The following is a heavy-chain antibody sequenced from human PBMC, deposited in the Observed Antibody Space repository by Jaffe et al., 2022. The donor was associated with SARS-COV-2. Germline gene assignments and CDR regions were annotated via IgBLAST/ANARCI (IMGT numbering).Heavy chain of an antibody. D-gene: IGHD4-17*01. Sequence: EVQLVESGGGLVQPGGSLRLSCAASGFTFNLYWMSWVRQAPGKGLEWVANIKQDGSEKYYVDSVKGRFTISRDNAKNSLYLQMNSLRAEDTAVYSCASHDYGDYSSIDYWGQGALVTVSS. CDR2: IKQDGSEK. CDR3: ASHDYGDYSSIDY. CDR1: GFTFNLYW. J-gene: IGHJ4*02. V-gene: IGHV3-7*01.